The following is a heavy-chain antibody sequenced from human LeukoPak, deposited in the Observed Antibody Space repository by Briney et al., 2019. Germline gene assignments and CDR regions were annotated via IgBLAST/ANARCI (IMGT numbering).Heavy chain of an antibody. CDR2: IYYSGST. CDR3: ARELVPLYFDY. J-gene: IGHJ4*02. Sequence: SETLSLTCTVSGGSISSSSYYWGWIRQPPGKGLEWIGSIYYSGSTYYNPSLKSRVTISVDTSKNQFSLKLSSVTAADTAVYYCARELVPLYFDYWGQGTLVTVSS. CDR1: GGSISSSSYY. V-gene: IGHV4-39*07. D-gene: IGHD1-26*01.